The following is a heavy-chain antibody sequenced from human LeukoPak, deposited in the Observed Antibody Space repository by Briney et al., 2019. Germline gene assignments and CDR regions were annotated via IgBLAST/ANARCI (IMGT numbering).Heavy chain of an antibody. D-gene: IGHD2-15*01. CDR3: ARYCSGSCYSGVDH. V-gene: IGHV3-15*01. Sequence: GGSLRLSCAASGFTFTNAWMSWVRQAPGKGLEWVGRIKSKTDGGTADYAAPVKGRFTISRDDSKNTVYLQMNSLKTEDTAVYYCARYCSGSCYSGVDHWGQGTLVTVSS. CDR1: GFTFTNAW. CDR2: IKSKTDGGTA. J-gene: IGHJ4*02.